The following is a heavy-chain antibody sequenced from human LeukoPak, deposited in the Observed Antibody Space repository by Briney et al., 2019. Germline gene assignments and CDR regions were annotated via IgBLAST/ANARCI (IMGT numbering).Heavy chain of an antibody. V-gene: IGHV4-34*01. Sequence: SETLSLTCAVSGGSFSGYYWSWIRQPPGKGLEWIWEINHSGSTNYNPSLKSRVTISVDTSKNQFSLKLSSVTAADTAVYYCARGRGRYCSSTSCRNWFDPWGQGTLVTVSS. D-gene: IGHD2-2*01. CDR1: GGSFSGYY. CDR2: INHSGST. J-gene: IGHJ5*02. CDR3: ARGRGRYCSSTSCRNWFDP.